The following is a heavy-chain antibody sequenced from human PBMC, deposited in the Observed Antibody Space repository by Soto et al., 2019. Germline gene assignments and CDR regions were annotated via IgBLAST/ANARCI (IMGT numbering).Heavy chain of an antibody. CDR2: IGIGSSTK. CDR1: GFTFSSDG. Sequence: PGGSLRLSCAGSGFTFSSDGMHLVRQAPGKGLEWVSYIGIGSSTKYYADSVKGRFTISRDNAKNSLYLQMNSLRAEDTAVYYCARDQLYYNDISGRPLDVFAVWGQGTMVTVSS. J-gene: IGHJ3*01. CDR3: ARDQLYYNDISGRPLDVFAV. V-gene: IGHV3-48*01. D-gene: IGHD3-22*01.